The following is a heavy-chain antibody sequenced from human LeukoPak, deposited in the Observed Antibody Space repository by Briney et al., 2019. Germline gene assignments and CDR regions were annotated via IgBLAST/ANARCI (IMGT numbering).Heavy chain of an antibody. J-gene: IGHJ4*02. CDR3: ASIATGTLGGPWDY. V-gene: IGHV3-21*01. Sequence: GGSLRLSCATSGFTFSGSGVHWVRQASGKGLEWVSSISSSSSYIYYADSVKGRFTISRDNAKNSLYLQMNSLRAEDTAVYYCASIATGTLGGPWDYWGQGTLVTVSS. CDR2: ISSSSSYI. CDR1: GFTFSGSG. D-gene: IGHD1-1*01.